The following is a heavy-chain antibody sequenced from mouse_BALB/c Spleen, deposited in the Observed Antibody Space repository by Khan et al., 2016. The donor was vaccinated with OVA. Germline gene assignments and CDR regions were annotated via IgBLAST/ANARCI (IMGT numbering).Heavy chain of an antibody. CDR2: ISYGGST. CDR1: GYSITSDYA. CDR3: ARKNYYGYAMDY. V-gene: IGHV3-2*02. J-gene: IGHJ4*01. Sequence: EVQLQESGPGLVKPSQSLSLTCTVTGYSITSDYAWDWIRQFPGNKLEWMGYISYGGSTSYNPSLKSRISITRDTSKNQFFLQLNSVTTEDTVTYYCARKNYYGYAMDYWGQGTSVTVSS. D-gene: IGHD1-1*01.